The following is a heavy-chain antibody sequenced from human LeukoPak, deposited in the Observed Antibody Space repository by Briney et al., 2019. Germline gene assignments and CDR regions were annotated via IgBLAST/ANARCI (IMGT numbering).Heavy chain of an antibody. CDR3: ARDPNYYGSGSCLGMDV. D-gene: IGHD3-10*01. V-gene: IGHV3-30-3*01. CDR2: ISYDGSNK. J-gene: IGHJ6*02. Sequence: PGGSLRLSCAASGFTFSSYAMHWVRQAPGKGLEWVAVISYDGSNKYYADSVKGRFTISRDNSKNTLYLQMNSLRAEDTAVYYCARDPNYYGSGSCLGMDVWGQGTTVTVSS. CDR1: GFTFSSYA.